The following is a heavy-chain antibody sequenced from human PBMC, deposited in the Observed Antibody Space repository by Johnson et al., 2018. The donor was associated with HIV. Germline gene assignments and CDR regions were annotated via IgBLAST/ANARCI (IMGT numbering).Heavy chain of an antibody. Sequence: VQLVESGGGLVKPGGSLRLSCASSGFTFPNAWMPWVRQAPGKGLVWVSRIKRKTEAGALYYATPVKGRFTISRDDSKNTLYLQMNSLKTEDTAMYYCTTDYIVVGAFDIWGQGTMVTVAS. V-gene: IGHV3-15*01. CDR2: IKRKTEAGAL. D-gene: IGHD2-21*01. CDR1: GFTFPNAW. CDR3: TTDYIVVGAFDI. J-gene: IGHJ3*02.